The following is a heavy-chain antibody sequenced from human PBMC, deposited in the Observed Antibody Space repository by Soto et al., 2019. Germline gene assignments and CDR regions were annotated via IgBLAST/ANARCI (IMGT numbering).Heavy chain of an antibody. CDR1: GGSINGYY. J-gene: IGHJ4*01. CDR3: ARAGSGRALAGFAFLI. Sequence: SETLSLTCTVSGGSINGYYWSWIRQPAGKAPEWIGRIYTSGSTNYSPSLRGRVSMSMDASKNQFSLKLTSVTTADTAIYYCARAGSGRALAGFAFLIWGAGTLLTAFS. CDR2: IYTSGST. D-gene: IGHD3-10*01. V-gene: IGHV4-4*07.